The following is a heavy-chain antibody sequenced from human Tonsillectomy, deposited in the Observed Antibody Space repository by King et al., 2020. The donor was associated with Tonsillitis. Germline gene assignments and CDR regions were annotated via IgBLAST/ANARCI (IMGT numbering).Heavy chain of an antibody. V-gene: IGHV1-69*01. CDR1: GGPFSKFA. J-gene: IGHJ4*02. CDR3: ARDGRGHFDY. CDR2: IIPFFRTA. Sequence: VQLVESGAEVKEPGSSVKVSCKASGGPFSKFAISWVRQAPGQGLEWMGGIIPFFRTANYAQKFQGRVTITADESTTTAFMELSSLSSEDTAVYYCARDGRGHFDYWGQGTLVTVSS. D-gene: IGHD3-10*01.